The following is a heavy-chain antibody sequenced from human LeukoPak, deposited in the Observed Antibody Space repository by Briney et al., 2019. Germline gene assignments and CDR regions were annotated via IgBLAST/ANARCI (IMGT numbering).Heavy chain of an antibody. V-gene: IGHV3-48*03. CDR3: ARDPNGSGSYYSGKFDY. CDR2: ISSSGSTI. CDR1: GFTFSSYE. D-gene: IGHD3-10*01. Sequence: PGGSLRLSCAASGFTFSSYEMNWVRQAPGKGLEWVSYISSSGSTIYYADSVKGRFTISRDNAKNSLYLQMNSLRAEDTAVYYCARDPNGSGSYYSGKFDYWGQGTLVTVSS. J-gene: IGHJ4*02.